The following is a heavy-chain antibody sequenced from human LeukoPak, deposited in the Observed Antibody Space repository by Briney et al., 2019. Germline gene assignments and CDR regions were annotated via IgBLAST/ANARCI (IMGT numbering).Heavy chain of an antibody. J-gene: IGHJ5*02. V-gene: IGHV4-59*01. Sequence: SETLSLTCTVSGGSISSYYWSWIRQPPGKGLEWIGYIYYSGSTNYNPSLKSRVTISVDTSKNQFSLKLSSVTAADTAVYYCARGARMDNWFDPWGQGTLVTVSS. D-gene: IGHD5-24*01. CDR1: GGSISSYY. CDR3: ARGARMDNWFDP. CDR2: IYYSGST.